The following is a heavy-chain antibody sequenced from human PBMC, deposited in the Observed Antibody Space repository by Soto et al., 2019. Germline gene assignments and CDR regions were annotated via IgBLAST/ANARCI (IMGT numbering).Heavy chain of an antibody. CDR2: IYYTGIT. CDR1: GDSISRSPYY. Sequence: PSETLSLTCTVSGDSISRSPYYWGWIRQPPGKGLDWIGSIYYTGITYYNPSFESRITISADSSKNQFSLRLTSVNAADTAVYYCARQGSSFRPPRPIWFDPWGQGTLVTVYS. V-gene: IGHV4-39*01. D-gene: IGHD6-6*01. J-gene: IGHJ5*02. CDR3: ARQGSSFRPPRPIWFDP.